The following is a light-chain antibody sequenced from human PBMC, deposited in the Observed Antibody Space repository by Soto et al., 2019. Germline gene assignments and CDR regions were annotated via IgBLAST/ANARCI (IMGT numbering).Light chain of an antibody. V-gene: IGKV3-11*01. Sequence: EIVLTQSPATLSLSPGERATLSCRASQSVSSFLAWYQQTSGQAPRLLIYNASNRATGIPARFSGSGSGTDFTLTISSLEPEDFAVYYCQHRRNWPLTFGGGTKVEIK. CDR3: QHRRNWPLT. J-gene: IGKJ4*01. CDR1: QSVSSF. CDR2: NAS.